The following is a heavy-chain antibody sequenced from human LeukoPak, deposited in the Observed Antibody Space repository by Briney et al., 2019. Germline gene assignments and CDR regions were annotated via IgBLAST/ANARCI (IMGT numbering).Heavy chain of an antibody. CDR3: ARQYCSSTSCYFDY. J-gene: IGHJ4*02. CDR1: GGSFSGYY. CDR2: INHSGST. Sequence: SETLSVTCAVYGGSFSGYYWSWIRQPPGKGLEWIGEINHSGSTNYNPSLKSRVTISVDTSKNQFSLKLSSVTAADTAVYYCARQYCSSTSCYFDYWGQGTLVTVSS. D-gene: IGHD2-2*01. V-gene: IGHV4-34*01.